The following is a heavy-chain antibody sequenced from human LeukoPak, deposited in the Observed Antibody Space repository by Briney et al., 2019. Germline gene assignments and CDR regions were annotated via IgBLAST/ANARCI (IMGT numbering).Heavy chain of an antibody. CDR1: GFTFNTYA. Sequence: PGGSLRLAWAASGFTFNTYAMSWVRQAPGKGLEWVANIKQDGSEKYYVDSVKGRFTISRDNAKNSLYLQMNSLRAEDTAVYYCARGGGYSGSFNDYWGQGTLVTVSS. J-gene: IGHJ4*02. CDR2: IKQDGSEK. D-gene: IGHD1-26*01. CDR3: ARGGGYSGSFNDY. V-gene: IGHV3-7*01.